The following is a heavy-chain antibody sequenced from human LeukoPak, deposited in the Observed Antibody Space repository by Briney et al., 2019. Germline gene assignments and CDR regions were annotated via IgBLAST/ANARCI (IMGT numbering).Heavy chain of an antibody. J-gene: IGHJ4*02. V-gene: IGHV1-18*01. D-gene: IGHD3-22*01. CDR2: ISAYNGNT. CDR1: GYTFTSYG. Sequence: ASVKVSCKASGYTFTSYGISWVRQAPGQGLEWMGWISAYNGNTNYAQKLQGRVTMTTDTSTSTAYMELRSLRSDDTAVYYCARGDYYDSSGYYLIQFDYWGQGTLVTVSS. CDR3: ARGDYYDSSGYYLIQFDY.